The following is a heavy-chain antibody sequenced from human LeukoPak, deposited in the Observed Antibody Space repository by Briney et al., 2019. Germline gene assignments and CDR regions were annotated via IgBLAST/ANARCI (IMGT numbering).Heavy chain of an antibody. CDR1: GGSFSGYY. Sequence: SETLSLTCAVYGGSFSGYYWSWIRQPPGKGLEWIGEINHSGSTNYNPSLKSRVTISVDTSKNQFSLKLSSVTAADTAVYYCAADYYDSSGYPYYFDYWGQGTLVTVSS. V-gene: IGHV4-34*01. CDR3: AADYYDSSGYPYYFDY. J-gene: IGHJ4*02. CDR2: INHSGST. D-gene: IGHD3-22*01.